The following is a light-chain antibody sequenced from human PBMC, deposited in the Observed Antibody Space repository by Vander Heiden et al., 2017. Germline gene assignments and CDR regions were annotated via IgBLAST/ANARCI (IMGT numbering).Light chain of an antibody. CDR1: QSISSF. Sequence: DIQMTQSPSSLSASVGDRVTITCRASQSISSFLNWSQQKPQKAPKILIYAASTLQSGVPSRFSGSESGTVFTLTISSLQPEDFATYFCQQSYSIPFTFGPGTKVDIK. J-gene: IGKJ3*01. V-gene: IGKV1-39*01. CDR2: AAS. CDR3: QQSYSIPFT.